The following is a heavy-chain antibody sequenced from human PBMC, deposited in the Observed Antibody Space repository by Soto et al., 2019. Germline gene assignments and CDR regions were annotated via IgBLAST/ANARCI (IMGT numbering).Heavy chain of an antibody. D-gene: IGHD3-9*01. CDR1: GGSISSGGYY. CDR3: ARGPLDEDDIGFDP. Sequence: SETLSLTCTVSGGSISSGGYYWSWIRQHPGKGLEWIGYIYYSGSTYYNPSLKSRVTISVDTSKNQFSLKLSSVTAADTAVYYCARGPLDEDDIGFDPWGQGTLVTVSS. V-gene: IGHV4-31*03. J-gene: IGHJ5*02. CDR2: IYYSGST.